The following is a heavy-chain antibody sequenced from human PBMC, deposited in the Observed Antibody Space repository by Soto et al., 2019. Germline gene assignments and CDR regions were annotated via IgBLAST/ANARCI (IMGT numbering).Heavy chain of an antibody. CDR1: GFSFDNAW. J-gene: IGHJ4*02. CDR2: IQSKTYGEAT. Sequence: EVQLVESGGGLLKPGESVRLSCAASGFSFDNAWMNWVRQAPGKGLEWVGRIQSKTYGEATDYAAPVKGRFTISRDDSKNTLYLYMNSLKAEDSAVYYCTSGLIVVVVASRLAGYWGQGTLVTVSS. D-gene: IGHD2-15*01. V-gene: IGHV3-15*07. CDR3: TSGLIVVVVASRLAGY.